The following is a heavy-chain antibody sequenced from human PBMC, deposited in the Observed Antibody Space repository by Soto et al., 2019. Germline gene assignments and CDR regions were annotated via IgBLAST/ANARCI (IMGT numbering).Heavy chain of an antibody. D-gene: IGHD6-6*01. CDR1: GGTFSSYA. J-gene: IGHJ6*02. CDR3: ARDRQYSSSYYYYGMDV. Sequence: QVQLVQSGAEVKKPGSSVKVSCKASGGTFSSYAISWVRQAPGQGLEWMGGIIPIFGTANYAQKFQGRVTINADESTRTAYMELSSLRSEDTAVYYCARDRQYSSSYYYYGMDVWGQGTTVTVSS. CDR2: IIPIFGTA. V-gene: IGHV1-69*01.